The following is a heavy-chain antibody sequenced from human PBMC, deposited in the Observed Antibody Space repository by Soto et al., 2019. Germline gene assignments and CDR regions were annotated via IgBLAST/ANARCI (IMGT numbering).Heavy chain of an antibody. V-gene: IGHV2-5*02. Sequence: SGPTLVKPTQTLTLTCTFSGFSLATDGVGVGWIRQPPGKALEWLALIYWDDDKRYSPSLKNSLTISKDTSKNQVVLTMTNMDPVDTATYYCARRIMIRGVNQNWFDPWGQGTLVTVSS. CDR3: ARRIMIRGVNQNWFDP. J-gene: IGHJ5*02. CDR2: IYWDDDK. CDR1: GFSLATDGVG. D-gene: IGHD3-10*01.